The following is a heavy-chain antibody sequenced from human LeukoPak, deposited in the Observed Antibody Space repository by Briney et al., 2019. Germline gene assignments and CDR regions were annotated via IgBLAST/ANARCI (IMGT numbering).Heavy chain of an antibody. D-gene: IGHD1-26*01. CDR2: ISSSSSYI. J-gene: IGHJ4*02. CDR1: GFTLSSYS. V-gene: IGHV3-21*01. CDR3: ARGIGSDVPSVFDY. Sequence: GGSLRLSCAASGFTLSSYSMNWVRQAPGKGLEWVSSISSSSSYIYYADSVKGRFTISRDNAKNSLYLQMNSLRAEDTAVYYCARGIGSDVPSVFDYWGQGTLVTVSS.